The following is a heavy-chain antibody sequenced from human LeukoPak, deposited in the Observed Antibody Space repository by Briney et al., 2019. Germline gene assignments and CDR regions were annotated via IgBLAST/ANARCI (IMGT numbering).Heavy chain of an antibody. V-gene: IGHV3-9*01. J-gene: IGHJ5*02. CDR1: GFTFDDYA. CDR2: ISWNSGSI. D-gene: IGHD2-2*01. Sequence: SLRLSCAASGFTFDDYAMHWVRQAPGKGLEWVSGISWNSGSIGYADSVKGRFTISRDNAKNSLYLQMNSLRAEDTALYYCAKDMGGDCSSTSCHSLDPWGQGTLVTVSS. CDR3: AKDMGGDCSSTSCHSLDP.